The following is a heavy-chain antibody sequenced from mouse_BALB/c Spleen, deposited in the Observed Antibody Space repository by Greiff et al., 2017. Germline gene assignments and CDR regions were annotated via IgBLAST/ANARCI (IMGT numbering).Heavy chain of an antibody. D-gene: IGHD2-9*01. J-gene: IGHJ3*01. CDR3: ATKSYYGFSWFAY. CDR2: IWSGGST. Sequence: VQLQQSGPGLVQPSQSLSITCTVSGFSLTSYGVHWVRQSPGKGLEWLGVIWSGGSTDYNAAFISRLSISKDNSKSQVFFKMNSLQANDTAIYYCATKSYYGFSWFAYWGQGTLVTVSA. CDR1: GFSLTSYG. V-gene: IGHV2-2*02.